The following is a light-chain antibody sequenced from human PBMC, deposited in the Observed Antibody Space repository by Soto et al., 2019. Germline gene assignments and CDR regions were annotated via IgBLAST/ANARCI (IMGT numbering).Light chain of an antibody. Sequence: EIVMTQSPATLSVSPGEKATISCRASQSVSSNLAWYQQKPGQAPRLLIYSASTRATGIPARFSGSGSGTEFTLTISSLQSEDFAVYYCQQYNNWPKWTFGQGTKWIS. J-gene: IGKJ1*01. CDR2: SAS. CDR3: QQYNNWPKWT. V-gene: IGKV3-15*01. CDR1: QSVSSN.